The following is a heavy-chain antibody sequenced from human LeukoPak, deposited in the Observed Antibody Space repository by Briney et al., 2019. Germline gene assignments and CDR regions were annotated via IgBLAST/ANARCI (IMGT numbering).Heavy chain of an antibody. V-gene: IGHV3-33*01. CDR1: GFTFSSYG. CDR2: IWYDGSKK. CDR3: ARVTNTSTWGLDY. J-gene: IGHJ4*02. D-gene: IGHD6-13*01. Sequence: GGSLRLSCAASGFTFSSYGMHWVRQAPGKGLEWVAGIWYDGSKKYYADSLKGRFTISRDNSKNTFFLQMNSLRAEDTAVYYCARVTNTSTWGLDYWGPGTLLTVSS.